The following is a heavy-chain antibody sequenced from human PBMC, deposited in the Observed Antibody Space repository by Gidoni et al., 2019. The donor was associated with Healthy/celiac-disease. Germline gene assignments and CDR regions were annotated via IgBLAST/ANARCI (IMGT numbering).Heavy chain of an antibody. CDR1: GCTFSSYA. J-gene: IGHJ4*02. Sequence: EVQLLESGGGLVQPGGSRRLSFAASGCTFSSYAMSWVRQAPGKVLGWVSAISGSGGSTYYADSVRGRFTISRDNSKNTLYLQMNSLRAEDTAVYYCAKSGQQLVRRVFDYWGQGTLVTVAS. CDR2: ISGSGGST. CDR3: AKSGQQLVRRVFDY. D-gene: IGHD6-13*01. V-gene: IGHV3-23*01.